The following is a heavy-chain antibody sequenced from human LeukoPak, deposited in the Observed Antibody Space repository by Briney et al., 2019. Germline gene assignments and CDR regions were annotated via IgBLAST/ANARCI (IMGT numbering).Heavy chain of an antibody. CDR3: ASSTYYDYVWGSYRYGPYAFDI. CDR2: IYYSGST. Sequence: SETLSLTCTVSGGSISSYYWSWIRQPPGKGLEWIGYIYYSGSTNYNPSLKSRVTISVDTSKNQFSLKLSSVTAADTAVYYCASSTYYDYVWGSYRYGPYAFDIWGQGTMVTVSS. CDR1: GGSISSYY. J-gene: IGHJ3*02. V-gene: IGHV4-59*01. D-gene: IGHD3-16*02.